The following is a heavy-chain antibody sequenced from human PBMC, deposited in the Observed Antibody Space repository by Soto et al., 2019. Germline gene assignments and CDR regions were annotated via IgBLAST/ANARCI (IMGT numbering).Heavy chain of an antibody. V-gene: IGHV6-1*01. CDR2: TYYRSRWYH. D-gene: IGHD4-4*01. Sequence: QVQLQQSGPGLVKPSQTLSLTCAISGDSISSNSAAWNWIRQYPSKGFEWLGRTYYRSRWYHDYAVSVKSRIIINPDTSKNQASLQLNSVTPADTAVYYCASYRYDYWGQGTVVTVSS. CDR3: ASYRYDY. J-gene: IGHJ4*02. CDR1: GDSISSNSAA.